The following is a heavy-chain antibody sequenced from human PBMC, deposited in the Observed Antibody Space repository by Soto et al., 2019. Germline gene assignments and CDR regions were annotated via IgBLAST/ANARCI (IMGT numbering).Heavy chain of an antibody. D-gene: IGHD3-3*01. CDR1: GYTFTGYF. CDR3: ARRGGTILAPLP. J-gene: IGHJ5*02. Sequence: QVQLVQSGAEVKKPGASVKVSCRASGYTFTGYFMHWVRQAPGQGLEWMGWINPNSGATKYAQKFQGRVTLSRDTSIRTAYMELSGLRSDDTAVYYCARRGGTILAPLPWGQGTLVTVSS. V-gene: IGHV1-2*02. CDR2: INPNSGAT.